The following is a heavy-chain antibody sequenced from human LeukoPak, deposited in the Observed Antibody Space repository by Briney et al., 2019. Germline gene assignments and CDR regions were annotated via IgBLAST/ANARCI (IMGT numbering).Heavy chain of an antibody. V-gene: IGHV3-7*01. CDR1: GFTFSKYW. CDR3: AKDGGGYCSSTSCYTFDY. J-gene: IGHJ4*02. CDR2: IKQDGSEI. D-gene: IGHD2-2*02. Sequence: GGSLRLSCAASGFTFSKYWMSWVRQAPGKGLEWVANIKQDGSEIYYVDSVKGRFTISRDNSKNTLYLQMNSLRAEDTAVYYCAKDGGGYCSSTSCYTFDYWGQGTLVTVSS.